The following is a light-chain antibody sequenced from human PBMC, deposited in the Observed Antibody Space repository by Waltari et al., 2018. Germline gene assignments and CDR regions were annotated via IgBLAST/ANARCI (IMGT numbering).Light chain of an antibody. CDR2: INN. CDR3: AAWDDSLNTWV. CDR1: GSNIGSKT. J-gene: IGLJ3*02. Sequence: QSVLTQPPSASGTPGQRVTISCSGSGSNIGSKTLNWNRQFPGTAPKLLVYINNQRPSWVPDRVSGSKSGTSASLAISGLQSEDEADYYCAAWDDSLNTWVFGGGTKLTVL. V-gene: IGLV1-44*01.